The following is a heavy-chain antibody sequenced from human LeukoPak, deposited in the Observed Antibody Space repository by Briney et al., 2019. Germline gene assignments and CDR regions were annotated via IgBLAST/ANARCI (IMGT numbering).Heavy chain of an antibody. D-gene: IGHD6-19*01. CDR1: GYTLTELS. CDR2: FDPEDGET. Sequence: ASVKVSCKVSGYTLTELSMHWVRQAPGKGLEWMGGFDPEDGETIYAQKFQGRVTMTEDTSTDTAYMELSSLRSEDTAVYYCATGEQIAVAGTSFDYWGQGTLVTVSS. CDR3: ATGEQIAVAGTSFDY. J-gene: IGHJ4*02. V-gene: IGHV1-24*01.